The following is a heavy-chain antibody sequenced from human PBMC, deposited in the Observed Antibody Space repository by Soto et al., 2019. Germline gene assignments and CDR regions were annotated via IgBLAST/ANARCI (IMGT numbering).Heavy chain of an antibody. CDR3: ARVVTSRNNWFDS. CDR2: LIPIFGTA. V-gene: IGHV1-69*01. Sequence: QVQLVQSGAEVKKPGSSVKVSCKASGGTFSSYAISWVRQAPGQGLEWMGGLIPIFGTANYAEKFQGRVTITADESTGTAYMELSSLRSEDAAVYYCARVVTSRNNWFDSWGQGTLVTVSS. J-gene: IGHJ5*01. D-gene: IGHD6-6*01. CDR1: GGTFSSYA.